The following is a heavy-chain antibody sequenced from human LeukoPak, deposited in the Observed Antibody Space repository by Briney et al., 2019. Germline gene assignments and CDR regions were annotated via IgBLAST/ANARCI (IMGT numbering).Heavy chain of an antibody. CDR1: GFTFSSYW. D-gene: IGHD3-10*01. Sequence: GGSLRLSCAASGFTFSSYWMSWVRQAPGKGLEWVANIKQDGSEKYYVDSVKGRFTISRDNAKNSLYLQMNSLRAEDTAVYYCARSSITMARGEYGMDVWGQGTTVTVSS. V-gene: IGHV3-7*03. J-gene: IGHJ6*02. CDR3: ARSSITMARGEYGMDV. CDR2: IKQDGSEK.